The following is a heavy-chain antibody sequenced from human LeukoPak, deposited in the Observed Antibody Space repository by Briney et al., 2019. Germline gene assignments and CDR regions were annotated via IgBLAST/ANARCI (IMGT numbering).Heavy chain of an antibody. V-gene: IGHV3-74*01. Sequence: GGSLRLSCAASGFTFSSYWMHWVRHAAGKGLVWVSRINSDGSSTSYADSVKGRFTISRDNAKNTLYLQMHSLSAEDTDVYYCASTLRFNFDYWGQGTLVTVSS. CDR2: INSDGSST. CDR3: ASTLRFNFDY. D-gene: IGHD4-17*01. CDR1: GFTFSSYW. J-gene: IGHJ4*02.